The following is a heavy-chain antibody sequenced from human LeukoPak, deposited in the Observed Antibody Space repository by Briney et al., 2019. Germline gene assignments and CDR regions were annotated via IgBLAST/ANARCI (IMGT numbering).Heavy chain of an antibody. V-gene: IGHV1-69*04. D-gene: IGHD3-22*01. CDR2: IIPILGIE. CDR3: ARDRSYDSSGYYWFDP. J-gene: IGHJ5*02. CDR1: GGTFSSYA. Sequence: SVKVSCKASGGTFSSYAISWVRQSPGQGLECMGRIIPILGIENYAQKFQGRVTITAEKSTRTAYMELSSLRSEATAVYYCARDRSYDSSGYYWFDPWGQGTLVTVSS.